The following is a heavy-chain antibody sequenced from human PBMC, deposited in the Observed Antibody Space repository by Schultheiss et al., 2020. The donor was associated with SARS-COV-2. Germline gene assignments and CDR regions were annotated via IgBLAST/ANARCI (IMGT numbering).Heavy chain of an antibody. V-gene: IGHV3-30*04. D-gene: IGHD1-7*01. J-gene: IGHJ4*02. CDR2: ISYDGSNK. CDR1: GFTFSSYA. Sequence: GESLKISCAASGFTFSSYAMHWVRQAPGKGLEWVAVISYDGSNKYYADSVKGRFTISRDNSKNTLYLQMNSLRAEDTAVYYCAKLHGPFDYWGQGTLVTVSS. CDR3: AKLHGPFDY.